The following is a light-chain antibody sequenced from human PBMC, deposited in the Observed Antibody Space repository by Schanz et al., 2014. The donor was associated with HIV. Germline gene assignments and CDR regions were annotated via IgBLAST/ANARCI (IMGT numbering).Light chain of an antibody. CDR3: QHYDNSFRVT. Sequence: EIVLTQSPATLSLSPGERATLSCGASQYVSGSYVAWYQQKPGLAPRLLIYSASSRATGIADRFSGSAYGTDFNLTISRLEPEDFAVYYCQHYDNSFRVTFGQGTKLEIK. CDR1: QYVSGSY. CDR2: SAS. V-gene: IGKV3D-20*01. J-gene: IGKJ2*01.